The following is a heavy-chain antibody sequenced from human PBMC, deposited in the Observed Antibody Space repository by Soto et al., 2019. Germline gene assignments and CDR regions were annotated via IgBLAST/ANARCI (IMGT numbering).Heavy chain of an antibody. CDR1: GDSRTKYY. CDR2: IYTSGST. CDR3: ARTGGAAYYLAF. J-gene: IGHJ4*02. Sequence: VSGDSRTKYYGSWIRQPAGKGLEWIGRIYTSGSTNYNPSLKSRVTMSIDTSNNHFSLDLKSVTAADTAVYDCARTGGAAYYLAFLGQRAPVTVSS. V-gene: IGHV4-4*07. D-gene: IGHD3-16*01.